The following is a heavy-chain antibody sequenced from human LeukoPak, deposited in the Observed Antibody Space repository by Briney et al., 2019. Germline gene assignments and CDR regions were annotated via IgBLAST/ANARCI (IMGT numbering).Heavy chain of an antibody. J-gene: IGHJ3*02. CDR3: ARVSLIQLWLLDAFDI. Sequence: SETLSLTCTVSGGSISSSSYYWGWIRQPPGKGLEWIGSIYYSGSTYYNPSLKSRVTISVDTSKNQFSLKLSSVTAADSAVYYCARVSLIQLWLLDAFDIWGQGTMVTVSS. CDR1: GGSISSSSYY. CDR2: IYYSGST. V-gene: IGHV4-39*07. D-gene: IGHD5-18*01.